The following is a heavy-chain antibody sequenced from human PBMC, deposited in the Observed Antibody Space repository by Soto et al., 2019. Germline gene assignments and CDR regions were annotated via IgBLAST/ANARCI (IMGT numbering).Heavy chain of an antibody. CDR1: GYSVTSYW. Sequence: GESLKIYCKGSGYSVTSYWISWVRQMPGKGLEWMGRLDPSDSYTKYSPSLQGQVTISADTSISTAYLQWTSLKASDTAMYYCARSRRGAYSSGWYSLSGYYNYGIDVWGQGTKVTAP. V-gene: IGHV5-10-1*04. J-gene: IGHJ6*02. CDR3: ARSRRGAYSSGWYSLSGYYNYGIDV. CDR2: LDPSDSYT. D-gene: IGHD6-19*01.